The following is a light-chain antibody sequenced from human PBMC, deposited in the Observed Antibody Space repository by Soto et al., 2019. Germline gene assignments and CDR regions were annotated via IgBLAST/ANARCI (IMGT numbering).Light chain of an antibody. J-gene: IGLJ1*01. V-gene: IGLV2-14*01. CDR1: SSDIGGYNY. CDR3: SSFSTTSTLV. Sequence: QSALTQPASMSASPGQSITISCTGTSSDIGGYNYVSWYQHHPGKAPQLIIYDVSRRPSGVSPRFSGSKSGNTASLTISGLQAEDEADYYCSSFSTTSTLVFGSGTKVTVL. CDR2: DVS.